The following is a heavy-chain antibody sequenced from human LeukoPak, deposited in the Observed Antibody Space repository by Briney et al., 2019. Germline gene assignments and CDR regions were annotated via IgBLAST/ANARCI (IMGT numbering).Heavy chain of an antibody. V-gene: IGHV3-30-3*01. Sequence: GGSLRLSCAASGFTFSSYAMHWVRQAPGKGLEWVAVISYDGSNKYYADSVKGRFTISRDNSKNTLYLQMNSLRAEDTAVYYCARGYSDSSGWYGRDSEPTYYFDYWGQGTLVTVSS. CDR3: ARGYSDSSGWYGRDSEPTYYFDY. D-gene: IGHD6-19*01. CDR1: GFTFSSYA. CDR2: ISYDGSNK. J-gene: IGHJ4*02.